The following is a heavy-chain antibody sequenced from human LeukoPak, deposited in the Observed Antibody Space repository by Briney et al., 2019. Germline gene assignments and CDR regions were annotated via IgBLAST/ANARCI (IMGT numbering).Heavy chain of an antibody. CDR2: IYPGDSDT. Sequence: GESLKISCKGSGYSFTSYWIGWVRQMPGKGLEWMGIIYPGDSDTRYSPSFQGQVTISADKSISTAYLQWSSLKASDTATYYCAITGYSSSWYTVLDYWGQGTLVTVSS. D-gene: IGHD6-13*01. V-gene: IGHV5-51*01. CDR3: AITGYSSSWYTVLDY. CDR1: GYSFTSYW. J-gene: IGHJ4*02.